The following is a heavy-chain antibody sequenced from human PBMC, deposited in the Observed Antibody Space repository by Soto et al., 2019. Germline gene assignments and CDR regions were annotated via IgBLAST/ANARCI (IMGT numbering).Heavy chain of an antibody. CDR3: TTDVRDYYDSSGYYYWAFDI. Sequence: GSLRLSCAASGFTFSNAWMSWVRQAPGKGLEWVGRIKSKTDGGTTDYAAPVKGRFTISRDDSKNTLYLQMNSLKTEDTAVYYCTTDVRDYYDSSGYYYWAFDIWGQGTMVTVSS. CDR1: GFTFSNAW. D-gene: IGHD3-22*01. V-gene: IGHV3-15*01. CDR2: IKSKTDGGTT. J-gene: IGHJ3*02.